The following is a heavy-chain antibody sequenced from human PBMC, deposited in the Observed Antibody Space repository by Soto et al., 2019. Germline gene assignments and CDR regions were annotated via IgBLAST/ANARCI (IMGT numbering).Heavy chain of an antibody. J-gene: IGHJ6*02. CDR1: GFTFRSYG. Sequence: QVQLVESGGGVVQPGTSLRLSCAASGFTFRSYGMHWVRQAPGKGLEWLAVISNDGSNKYLADSVKGRLALSRDNSRNTPYLQSDSLRVEDTAVYYCGKDTLDCSGGDCPLYYYYGMDVWGQGTTVTVSS. CDR2: ISNDGSNK. CDR3: GKDTLDCSGGDCPLYYYYGMDV. V-gene: IGHV3-30*18. D-gene: IGHD2-15*01.